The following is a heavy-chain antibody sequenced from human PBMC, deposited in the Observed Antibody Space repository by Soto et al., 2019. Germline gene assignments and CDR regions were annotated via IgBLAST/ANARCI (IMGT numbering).Heavy chain of an antibody. J-gene: IGHJ4*02. CDR1: GDSISSSNNY. Sequence: SETLFLTCTVSGDSISSSNNYWSWIRQPPGKGLEWIGYIYYSGSTNYSPSLKSRVTISVDTSKNQFSLKLSSVTAADTAVYYCARRYGGTFDYWGQGTLDTVSS. CDR3: ARRYGGTFDY. CDR2: IYYSGST. D-gene: IGHD2-15*01. V-gene: IGHV4-61*05.